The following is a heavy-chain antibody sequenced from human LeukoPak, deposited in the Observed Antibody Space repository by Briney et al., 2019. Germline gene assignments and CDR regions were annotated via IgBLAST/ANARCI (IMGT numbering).Heavy chain of an antibody. CDR2: INSNSGGT. J-gene: IGHJ4*02. CDR3: ARGSERCSSTSCPNKPFDY. CDR1: GYTFSDYY. Sequence: ASVKVSCKASGYTFSDYYMRWVRQAPGQGLEWMGWINSNSGGTKYEQKFQGRVTMTRDTSISTVYMELSRLRFDDTAVYYCARGSERCSSTSCPNKPFDYWGQGTLVTVSS. D-gene: IGHD2-2*01. V-gene: IGHV1-2*02.